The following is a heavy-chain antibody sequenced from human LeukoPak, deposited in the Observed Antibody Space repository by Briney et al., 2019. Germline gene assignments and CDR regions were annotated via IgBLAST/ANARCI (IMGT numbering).Heavy chain of an antibody. J-gene: IGHJ2*01. V-gene: IGHV4-39*01. D-gene: IGHD6-6*01. Sequence: SETLSLTCTVSGGSISSSSYYWGWIRQPPGKGLEWIGSIYYSGSTYYNPSLKSRVTISVDTSKNQFSLKLSSVTAADTAVYYCARHARQLAPPQYWYFDLWGRGTLVSVSS. CDR2: IYYSGST. CDR1: GGSISSSSYY. CDR3: ARHARQLAPPQYWYFDL.